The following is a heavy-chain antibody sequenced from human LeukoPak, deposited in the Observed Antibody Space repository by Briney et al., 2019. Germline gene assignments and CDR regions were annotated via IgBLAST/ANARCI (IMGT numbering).Heavy chain of an antibody. CDR3: AAALNEYSSSSTRYDY. D-gene: IGHD6-6*01. CDR2: TNPNSGDT. J-gene: IGHJ4*02. V-gene: IGHV1-2*02. Sequence: ASVKVSCKASGYTFIGYYMHWVRQAPGQGLEWMGWTNPNSGDTNYTQKFQGRVTMTRDTSISTAYMEVSRLRYDDTAVYYCAAALNEYSSSSTRYDYWGQGTLVTVSS. CDR1: GYTFIGYY.